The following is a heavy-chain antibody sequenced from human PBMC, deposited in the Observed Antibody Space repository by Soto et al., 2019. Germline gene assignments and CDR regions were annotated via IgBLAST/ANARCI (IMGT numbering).Heavy chain of an antibody. V-gene: IGHV3-48*02. Sequence: LRLSCAASGFTFSSYSMNWVRQAPGKGLEWVSYISSSSSTIYYADSVKGRFTISRDNAKNSLYLQMNSLRDEDTAVYYCARKNTYYYDSSGRMDVWGQGTTVTVSS. J-gene: IGHJ6*02. CDR3: ARKNTYYYDSSGRMDV. CDR1: GFTFSSYS. CDR2: ISSSSSTI. D-gene: IGHD3-22*01.